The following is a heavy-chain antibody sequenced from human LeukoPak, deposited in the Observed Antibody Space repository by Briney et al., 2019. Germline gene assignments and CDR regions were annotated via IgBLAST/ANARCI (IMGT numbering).Heavy chain of an antibody. CDR2: IRYDGSNK. J-gene: IGHJ4*02. V-gene: IGHV3-30*04. CDR1: GFTFNTYA. Sequence: PGGSLRLSCAASGFTFNTYAMYWVRQAPGKGLEWVAFIRYDGSNKYYADSVKGRFTISRDNSKNTLYLQMNSLRTEDTAVYYCARRGKQQLVRYFDYWGQGTLVTVSS. CDR3: ARRGKQQLVRYFDY. D-gene: IGHD6-13*01.